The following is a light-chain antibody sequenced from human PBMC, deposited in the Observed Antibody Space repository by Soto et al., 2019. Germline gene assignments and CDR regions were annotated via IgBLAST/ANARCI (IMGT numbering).Light chain of an antibody. Sequence: QSVLTQPPSVSGAPGQRVTISCTGSSSNIGAGYGVHWYQQLPGTAPRLLIYGDSNRPSGVPDRFSGSKSGTSASLAIAGLQAEDEAHYYCQSYDSSLSGSLFGGGTKVTVL. CDR2: GDS. CDR3: QSYDSSLSGSL. V-gene: IGLV1-40*01. CDR1: SSNIGAGYG. J-gene: IGLJ2*01.